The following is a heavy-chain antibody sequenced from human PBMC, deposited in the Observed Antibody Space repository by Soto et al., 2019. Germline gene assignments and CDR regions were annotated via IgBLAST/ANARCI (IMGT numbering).Heavy chain of an antibody. V-gene: IGHV3-30*18. CDR1: GFTFSSYG. Sequence: GGSLRLSCAASGFTFSSYGMHWVRQAPGKGLEWVAVISYDGSNKYYADSVKGRFTISRDNSKNTLYLQMNSLRAEDTAVYYCAKDKGSGSYYHLGIDYWGQGTLVTVSS. CDR3: AKDKGSGSYYHLGIDY. D-gene: IGHD3-10*01. J-gene: IGHJ4*02. CDR2: ISYDGSNK.